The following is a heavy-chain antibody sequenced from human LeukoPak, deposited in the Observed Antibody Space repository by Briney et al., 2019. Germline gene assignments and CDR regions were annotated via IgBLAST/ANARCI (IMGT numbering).Heavy chain of an antibody. V-gene: IGHV3-30*03. CDR3: ARYSEVYYYVDV. CDR1: GFTFSSYG. D-gene: IGHD2-15*01. J-gene: IGHJ6*03. CDR2: ISYDGSNK. Sequence: GGALRLSCAASGFTFSSYGMHWVRQAPGKGLEWVAVISYDGSNKYYADSVKGRFTISRDDAKKSMFLVMNSLRVEDTAVYFCARYSEVYYYVDVWGTGTTVTVSS.